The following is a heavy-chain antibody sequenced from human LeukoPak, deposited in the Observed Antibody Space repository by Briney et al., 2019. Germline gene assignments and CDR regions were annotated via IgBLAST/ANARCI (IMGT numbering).Heavy chain of an antibody. D-gene: IGHD6-13*01. CDR1: GFTYDDFG. V-gene: IGHV3-15*01. CDR2: IKSKTDGGTT. Sequence: GGSLRLSCAASGFTYDDFGMSWVRQAPGKGLEWVGRIKSKTDGGTTDYAAPVKGRFTISRDDSKNTLYLQMNSLKTEDTAVYYCTTDSGSSSWYWDYYYYYMDVWGKGTTVTVSS. CDR3: TTDSGSSSWYWDYYYYYMDV. J-gene: IGHJ6*03.